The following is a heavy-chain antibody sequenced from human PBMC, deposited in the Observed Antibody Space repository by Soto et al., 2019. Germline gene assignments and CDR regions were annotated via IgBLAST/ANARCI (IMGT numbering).Heavy chain of an antibody. CDR3: AHRRGDLLTGHYYFDY. Sequence: SETLSLTCAVSGGSISSGGYSWSWIRQPPGKGLEWIGYIYHSGSTYYNPSLKSRVTISVDRSKNQFSLKLSSVTAVDTATYYCAHRRGDLLTGHYYFDYWGQGTLVTVSS. V-gene: IGHV4-30-2*01. CDR1: GGSISSGGYS. D-gene: IGHD3-9*01. J-gene: IGHJ4*02. CDR2: IYHSGST.